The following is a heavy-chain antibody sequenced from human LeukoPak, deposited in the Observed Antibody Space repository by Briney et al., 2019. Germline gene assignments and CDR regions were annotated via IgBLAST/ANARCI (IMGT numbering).Heavy chain of an antibody. CDR2: ISSSTSYI. D-gene: IGHD3-22*01. CDR1: GFIFSTYS. CDR3: AREPESLYYYDSSGYFFDY. Sequence: PGGSLRLSCAASGFIFSTYSMNWVRQAPGKGLEWVSSISSSTSYIYYADSVKGRFTISRDNAKNSLYLQMNSLRAEDTAVYYCAREPESLYYYDSSGYFFDYWGQGTLVTVSS. J-gene: IGHJ4*02. V-gene: IGHV3-21*01.